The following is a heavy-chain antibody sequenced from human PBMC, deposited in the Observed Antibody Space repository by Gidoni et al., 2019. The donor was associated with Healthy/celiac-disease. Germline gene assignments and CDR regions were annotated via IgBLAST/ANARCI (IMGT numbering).Heavy chain of an antibody. CDR3: AREAVAGAFDI. V-gene: IGHV3-53*02. Sequence: VQLVETGGGLIKHGGSLRRSCAASGFTVSSNYMSWVRQAPGKGLAWVSVIYSGGSTYYADSVKGRFTISRDNSKNTLYLQMNSLRAEDTAVYYCAREAVAGAFDIWGQGTMVTVSS. CDR2: IYSGGST. CDR1: GFTVSSNY. D-gene: IGHD6-19*01. J-gene: IGHJ3*02.